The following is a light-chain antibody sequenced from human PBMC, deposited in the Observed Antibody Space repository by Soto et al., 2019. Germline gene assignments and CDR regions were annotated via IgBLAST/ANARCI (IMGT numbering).Light chain of an antibody. V-gene: IGKV1-9*01. J-gene: IGKJ4*01. CDR2: AAS. CDR3: QQHNSYPLT. CDR1: QGISSF. Sequence: DIQLTQSPSFLSASVGDRVTITYRASQGISSFLAWYQQKPGKAPKLLIYAASTLQSGVPSRFSGSGSGREFTLTVSSLQPEDFATYFCQQHNSYPLTFGGGTKVEI.